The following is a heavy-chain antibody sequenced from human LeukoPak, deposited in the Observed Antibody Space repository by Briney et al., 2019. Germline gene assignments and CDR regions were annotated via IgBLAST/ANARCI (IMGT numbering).Heavy chain of an antibody. CDR2: ISDSSGII. CDR3: ARGPYGDYVAAFDI. V-gene: IGHV3-48*01. Sequence: PGGSLRLSCAASGFTFSTYTMNWVRQAPGKGLEWISYISDSSGIIYYADSVKGRFTISRDNAKNSLYLQMNSLRAEDTAIYYCARGPYGDYVAAFDIWGQGTMVTVSS. CDR1: GFTFSTYT. D-gene: IGHD4-17*01. J-gene: IGHJ3*02.